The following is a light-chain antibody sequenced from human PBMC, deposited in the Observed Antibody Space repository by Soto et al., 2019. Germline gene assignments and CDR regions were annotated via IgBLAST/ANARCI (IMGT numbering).Light chain of an antibody. Sequence: QSALTQPASVSGSPGQSITISCTGTSSDIGDHNSVSWYLQQPGKAPKLMIYAVSNRPSGVSNRFSGSKSGNTASLTISGLQAEDEADYYCSSYTTSTTVIFGGGTKLPS. CDR3: SSYTTSTTVI. J-gene: IGLJ2*01. V-gene: IGLV2-14*03. CDR2: AVS. CDR1: SSDIGDHNS.